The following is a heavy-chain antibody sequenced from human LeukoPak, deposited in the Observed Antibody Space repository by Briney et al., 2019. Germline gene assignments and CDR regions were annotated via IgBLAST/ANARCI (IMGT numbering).Heavy chain of an antibody. D-gene: IGHD3-22*01. V-gene: IGHV3-9*03. CDR2: ISWNSGSI. J-gene: IGHJ4*02. CDR3: AKDSSSGSLDY. Sequence: QPGRSLRLSCAASGFTFDDYAMHWVRQAPGKGLDWVSGISWNSGSIGYADSVKGRFTISRDNAKNSLYLQINSLRAEDMALYYCAKDSSSGSLDYWGQGTLVTVSS. CDR1: GFTFDDYA.